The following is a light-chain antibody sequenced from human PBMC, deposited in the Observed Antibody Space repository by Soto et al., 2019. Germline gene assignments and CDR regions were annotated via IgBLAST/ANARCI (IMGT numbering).Light chain of an antibody. V-gene: IGKV3-15*01. Sequence: EIVMTQSPATLSVSPGERATLSCRASQSVSSNLAWYQQKPGQAPRLLIYGASTRATGIPARFSGSGSGTAVTTPISSLQQEDYVAFYCRQYNNRPPTTFGQGTRLEIK. CDR1: QSVSSN. J-gene: IGKJ5*01. CDR2: GAS. CDR3: RQYNNRPPTT.